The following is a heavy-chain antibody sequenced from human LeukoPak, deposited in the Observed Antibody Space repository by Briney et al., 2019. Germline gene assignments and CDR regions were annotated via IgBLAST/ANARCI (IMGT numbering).Heavy chain of an antibody. CDR1: GGSFSGYY. V-gene: IGHV4-34*01. D-gene: IGHD1-1*01. CDR3: ARDGQERGFDP. J-gene: IGHJ5*02. CDR2: INHSGST. Sequence: SETLSLTCAVYGGSFSGYYWSWIRQPPGKGLEWIGEINHSGSTNYNPSLKSRVTISVDTSKNQFHLKLSSVTAADTAVYYCARDGQERGFDPWGQGTLVTVSS.